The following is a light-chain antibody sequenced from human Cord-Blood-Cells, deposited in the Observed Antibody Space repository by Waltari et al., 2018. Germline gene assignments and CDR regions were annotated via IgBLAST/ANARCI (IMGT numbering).Light chain of an antibody. CDR2: DVS. CDR3: SSYTSSSTLWV. Sequence: QSALTQPASVSGSPGQSITISCTGTSSAVGGSNYVSWYQQHPGKAPKLMIYDVSNRPSGVSNRFSGSKSGNTASLTISGLQAEDEADYYCSSYTSSSTLWVFGGGTKLTVL. CDR1: SSAVGGSNY. J-gene: IGLJ3*02. V-gene: IGLV2-14*03.